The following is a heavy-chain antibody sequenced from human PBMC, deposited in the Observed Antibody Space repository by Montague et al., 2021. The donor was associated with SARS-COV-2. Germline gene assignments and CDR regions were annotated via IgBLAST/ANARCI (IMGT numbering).Heavy chain of an antibody. V-gene: IGHV3-30-3*01. Sequence: LRLSCAASGFTFSSYAMHWVCQAPGKGLEWVAVISYDGSNKYYADSVKGRFTISRDNSKNTLYLQMNSLRAEDTAVYYCASPDPVDTVFDYWGQGTLVTVSS. CDR1: GFTFSSYA. J-gene: IGHJ4*02. CDR2: ISYDGSNK. CDR3: ASPDPVDTVFDY. D-gene: IGHD2-2*03.